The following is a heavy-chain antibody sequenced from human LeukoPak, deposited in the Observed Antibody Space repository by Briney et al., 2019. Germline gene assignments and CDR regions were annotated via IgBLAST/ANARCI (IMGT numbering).Heavy chain of an antibody. D-gene: IGHD1-26*01. J-gene: IGHJ4*02. V-gene: IGHV3-23*01. CDR3: AKDAVGAPAYYFDY. CDR2: ISSSGDT. CDR1: TFTFSSYG. Sequence: GESLRLSCAASTFTFSSYGMHWVRQAPGKGLEWVSAISSSGDTYYAGSVKGRFTISRDNSKNTLYLQMNSLRAEDTAIYYCAKDAVGAPAYYFDYWGQGTLVTVSS.